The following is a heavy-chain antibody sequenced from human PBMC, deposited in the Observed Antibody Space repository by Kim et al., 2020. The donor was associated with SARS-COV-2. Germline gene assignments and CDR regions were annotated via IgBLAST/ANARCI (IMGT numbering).Heavy chain of an antibody. V-gene: IGHV4-39*01. Sequence: SETLSLTCTVSGGYISSSSYHRGCIRQPPGNGLERIGCTNYSGSTYYNPSLKTRVTISVDTSKNQFSLKLSSVTAADTAVYYCAGLWGYSSSHFDYWGQGTLVNVSS. D-gene: IGHD6-13*01. CDR1: GGYISSSSYH. J-gene: IGHJ4*02. CDR2: TNYSGST. CDR3: AGLWGYSSSHFDY.